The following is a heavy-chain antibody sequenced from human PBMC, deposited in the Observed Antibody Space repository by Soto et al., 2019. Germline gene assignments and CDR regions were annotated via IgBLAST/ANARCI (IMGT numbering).Heavy chain of an antibody. CDR2: IIPIFGTA. J-gene: IGHJ6*02. CDR3: AKASGGPRNYGMDV. CDR1: GGTFSSYA. Sequence: ASVKVSCKASGGTFSSYAISWVRQAPGQGLEWMGGIIPIFGTANYAQKFQGRVTITADKSTSTAYMELSSLRSEDTAVYYCAKASGGPRNYGMDVWGQGTTVTVSS. V-gene: IGHV1-69*06. D-gene: IGHD2-15*01.